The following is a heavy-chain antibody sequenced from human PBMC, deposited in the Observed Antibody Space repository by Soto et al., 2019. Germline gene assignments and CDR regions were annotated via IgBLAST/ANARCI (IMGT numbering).Heavy chain of an antibody. CDR2: IYYSGST. D-gene: IGHD3-10*01. CDR1: GGSISSYY. J-gene: IGHJ4*02. V-gene: IGHV4-59*08. Sequence: SETLSLTCTVSGGSISSYYWSWIRQPPGKGLEWIGYIYYSGSTNYNPSLKSRVTISVDTSKNQFSLKLSSVTAADTAVYYCARSITRVRGPFHYWGQGTLSPSPQ. CDR3: ARSITRVRGPFHY.